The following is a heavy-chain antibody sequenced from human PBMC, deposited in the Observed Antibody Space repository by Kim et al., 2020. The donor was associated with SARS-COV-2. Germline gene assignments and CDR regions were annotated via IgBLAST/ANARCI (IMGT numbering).Heavy chain of an antibody. CDR3: ASLQWLVQSPSAY. CDR2: IYYSGST. J-gene: IGHJ4*02. Sequence: SETLSLTCTVSGGSISSSSYYWGWIRQPPGKGLEWIGSIYYSGSTYYNPSLKSRVTISVDTSKNQFSLKLRSVTAAATAGYYCASLQWLVQSPSAYWGQG. V-gene: IGHV4-39*01. D-gene: IGHD6-19*01. CDR1: GGSISSSSYY.